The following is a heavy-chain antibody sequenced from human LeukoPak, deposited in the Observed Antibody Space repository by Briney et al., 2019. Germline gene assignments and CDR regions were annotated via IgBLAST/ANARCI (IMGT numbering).Heavy chain of an antibody. CDR3: AKSMPLYNWNGGNYFDY. V-gene: IGHV3-48*03. CDR2: ISSSGSTT. Sequence: GGSLRLSCAASGFTFSSYEMNWVRQAPGKGLEWVSYISSSGSTTYYADSVKGRFTISRDNSKNTLYLQMNSLRAEDTAVYYCAKSMPLYNWNGGNYFDYWGQGTLVTVSS. J-gene: IGHJ4*02. CDR1: GFTFSSYE. D-gene: IGHD1-20*01.